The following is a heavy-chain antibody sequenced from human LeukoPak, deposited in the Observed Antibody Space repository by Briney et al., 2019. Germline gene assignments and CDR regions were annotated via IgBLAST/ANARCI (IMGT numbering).Heavy chain of an antibody. D-gene: IGHD3-3*01. V-gene: IGHV3-23*01. CDR1: GFTFSSYA. Sequence: PGGSLRLSCAASGFTFSSYAMNWVRQAPGKGLEWVSAISGGGGTTYYADSVKGRFTISRDNSKNTLYLQMNSLRAEDTAVYYCAKDLQYDFWSGYSPDYWGQGTLVTVSS. J-gene: IGHJ4*02. CDR2: ISGGGGTT. CDR3: AKDLQYDFWSGYSPDY.